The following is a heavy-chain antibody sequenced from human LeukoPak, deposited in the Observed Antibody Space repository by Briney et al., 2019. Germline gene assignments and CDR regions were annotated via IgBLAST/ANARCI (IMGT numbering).Heavy chain of an antibody. D-gene: IGHD6-19*01. CDR2: IKQDGSEK. V-gene: IGHV3-7*04. Sequence: GGSLRLPCAASGFTFSSYWMSWVRQAPGNGLEWVANIKQDGSEKYYMDSVKGRFTISRDNAKNSLYLQMNSLRADDTAVYFCTTGYSSGWYNEGNYWGQGTLVTVSS. CDR1: GFTFSSYW. J-gene: IGHJ4*02. CDR3: TTGYSSGWYNEGNY.